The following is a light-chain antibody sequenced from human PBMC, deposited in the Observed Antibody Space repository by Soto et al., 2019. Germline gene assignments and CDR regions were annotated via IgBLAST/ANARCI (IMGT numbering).Light chain of an antibody. CDR2: DAS. J-gene: IGKJ1*01. Sequence: ICFSQSPPPLSLSPGGKDALSRPASQSVSTSLAWYQHKPGQAPRLIIYDASKRAPGIPARFSGSGSGTDFTLTISSLEPEDFAVYYCQVRDVWPSFGQGTKVDIK. CDR3: QVRDVWPS. V-gene: IGKV3-11*01. CDR1: QSVSTS.